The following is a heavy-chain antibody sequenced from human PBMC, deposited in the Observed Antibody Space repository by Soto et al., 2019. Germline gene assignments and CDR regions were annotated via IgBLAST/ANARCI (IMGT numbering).Heavy chain of an antibody. CDR1: GFTVSSNY. CDR3: ARVGYAVTTGGAFDI. CDR2: IYSGGST. Sequence: EVQLVESGGGLIQPGGSLRLSCAASGFTVSSNYMSWVRQAPGKGLEWVSVIYSGGSTYYADSVKGRFTISRDNSKNTLYLQKNSLRAEDTALYYCARVGYAVTTGGAFDIWGQGTMVAVSS. V-gene: IGHV3-53*01. D-gene: IGHD4-17*01. J-gene: IGHJ3*02.